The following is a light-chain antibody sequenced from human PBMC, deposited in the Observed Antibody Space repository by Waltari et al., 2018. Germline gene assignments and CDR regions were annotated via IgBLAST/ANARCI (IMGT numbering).Light chain of an antibody. CDR2: DVS. V-gene: IGLV2-14*03. J-gene: IGLJ2*01. CDR1: SSDVGGYNS. CDR3: GSYSKTSTLVV. Sequence: QSALTQPASVSGSPGQSITISCAGTSSDVGGYNSVSWYQHPPGKAPKPVTFDVSNRPSGVSNPFSGSKSANTASLTISGLQAEDEAHYYCGSYSKTSTLVVFGGGTKLTVL.